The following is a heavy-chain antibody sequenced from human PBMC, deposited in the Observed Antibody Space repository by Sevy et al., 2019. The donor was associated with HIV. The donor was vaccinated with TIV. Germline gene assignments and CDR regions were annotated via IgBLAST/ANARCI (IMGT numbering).Heavy chain of an antibody. CDR1: GFTFSSYE. CDR3: AGGYCSSTSCQRNFDY. CDR2: ISSSGSTI. D-gene: IGHD2-2*01. J-gene: IGHJ4*02. V-gene: IGHV3-48*03. Sequence: GGSLRLSCAASGFTFSSYEMNWVRQAPGKGLEWVSYISSSGSTIYYADSVKGRFTISRDNAKNSLYLQMNSLRAEDTAVYYCAGGYCSSTSCQRNFDYWGQGTLVTVSS.